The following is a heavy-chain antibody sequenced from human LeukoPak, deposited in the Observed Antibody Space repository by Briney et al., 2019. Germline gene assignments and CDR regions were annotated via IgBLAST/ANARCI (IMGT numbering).Heavy chain of an antibody. CDR1: GFTVSSNY. V-gene: IGHV3-53*01. CDR3: ARDPLLSRGYSGYRASDY. CDR2: IYSGGST. Sequence: HPGGSLRLSCAASGFTVSSNYMSWVLQAPGKGLEWVSVIYSGGSTYYADSVKGRFTISRDNSKNTLYLQMNSLRAEDTAVYYCARDPLLSRGYSGYRASDYWGQGTLVTVSS. J-gene: IGHJ4*02. D-gene: IGHD5-12*01.